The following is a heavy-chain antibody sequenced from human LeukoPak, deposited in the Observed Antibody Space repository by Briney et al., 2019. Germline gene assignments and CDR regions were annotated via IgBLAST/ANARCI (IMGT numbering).Heavy chain of an antibody. CDR3: ARDESWFDP. CDR1: GGSISSYY. J-gene: IGHJ5*02. Sequence: SETLSLTCTVSGGSISSYYWSWIRQPPGKGLEWIRYNYYSGSTNYNPSLKSRVTISVDTSKNQFSLKLSSVTAADTAVYYCARDESWFDPWGQGTLVTVSS. V-gene: IGHV4-59*01. CDR2: NYYSGST.